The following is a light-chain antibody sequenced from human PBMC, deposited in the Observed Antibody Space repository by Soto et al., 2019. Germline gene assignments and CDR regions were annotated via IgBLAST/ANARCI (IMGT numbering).Light chain of an antibody. Sequence: QSVLTQPPSASGTPGQRVTISCSGKNSNIGSNFAYWYQQLPGTAPKLLIYRNNQRPSGVPDRFSGSKSGTSASLAISGLRSEDEADYYCASWDDSLSGVVFGGGTKVTVL. J-gene: IGLJ2*01. CDR3: ASWDDSLSGVV. V-gene: IGLV1-47*01. CDR1: NSNIGSNF. CDR2: RNN.